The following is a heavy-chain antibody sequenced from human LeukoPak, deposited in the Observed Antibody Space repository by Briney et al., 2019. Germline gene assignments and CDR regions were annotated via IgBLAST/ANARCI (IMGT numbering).Heavy chain of an antibody. J-gene: IGHJ4*02. D-gene: IGHD6-19*01. CDR1: GFTFSSYW. CDR2: INSDGSST. CDR3: ARVIGKYSSGWYLDH. V-gene: IGHV3-74*01. Sequence: GGSLRLSCAASGFTFSSYWIYWVRQVPGQGLVWVSRINSDGSSTSYADSVKGRFTVPRDNAKNTLYLQMNSLRAEDTAVYFCARVIGKYSSGWYLDHWGQGTLVTVSS.